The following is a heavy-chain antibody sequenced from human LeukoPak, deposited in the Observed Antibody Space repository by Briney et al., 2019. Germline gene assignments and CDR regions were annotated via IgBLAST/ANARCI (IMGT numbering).Heavy chain of an antibody. J-gene: IGHJ4*02. CDR1: GFTFRNYA. V-gene: IGHV3-23*01. Sequence: GGSLRLSCAGSGFTFRNYAMSWVRQAPGKGLEWVSGIGASGGSTYYADSVKGRFTISRDNSKNTLYLQMNSLRTEDTAVYYCAKAEGYDILTGLDYWGQGTLVTVSS. CDR2: IGASGGST. D-gene: IGHD3-9*01. CDR3: AKAEGYDILTGLDY.